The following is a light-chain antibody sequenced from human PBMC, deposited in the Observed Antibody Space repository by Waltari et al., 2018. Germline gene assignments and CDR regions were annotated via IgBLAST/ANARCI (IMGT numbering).Light chain of an antibody. CDR1: SSDIGAYKY. Sequence: QSALTQPPSASGSPGQTVIISCTGPSSDIGAYKYDSWYQQIPGRAPALIIYEVDRRPPGVPDRFSGSKSGNTASLTVSGLQTEDEGDYYCSSYAGSNKLIFGGVTKLTVL. CDR2: EVD. J-gene: IGLJ2*01. V-gene: IGLV2-8*01. CDR3: SSYAGSNKLI.